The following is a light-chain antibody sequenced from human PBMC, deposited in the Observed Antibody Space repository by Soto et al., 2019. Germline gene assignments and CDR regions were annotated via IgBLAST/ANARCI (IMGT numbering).Light chain of an antibody. CDR3: SSYTSTSTPWV. CDR2: EVS. V-gene: IGLV2-14*01. Sequence: QSALTQPASVSGSPGQSITIFCSGTSSDVGAYKFVSWYRHHPGKAPQVMIYEVSNRPSGVSNRFSGSKSGNTASLTISGLQPGDEGDYYCSSYTSTSTPWVFGGGTKLTVL. J-gene: IGLJ3*02. CDR1: SSDVGAYKF.